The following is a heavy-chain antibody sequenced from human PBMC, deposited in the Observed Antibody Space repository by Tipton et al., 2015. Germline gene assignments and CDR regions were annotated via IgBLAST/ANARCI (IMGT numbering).Heavy chain of an antibody. CDR2: IYSSATT. J-gene: IGHJ6*02. Sequence: TLSLTCTVSGGSVSSYYWNWIRQSPGKGLEWIGYIYSSATTSYSSALRSRVTISVDTSKNQFSLNLRSVTAADTAVYFCARDGRYDILTGHSHQYGMDVWGQGTTVTVSS. CDR1: GGSVSSYY. CDR3: ARDGRYDILTGHSHQYGMDV. D-gene: IGHD3-9*01. V-gene: IGHV4-59*02.